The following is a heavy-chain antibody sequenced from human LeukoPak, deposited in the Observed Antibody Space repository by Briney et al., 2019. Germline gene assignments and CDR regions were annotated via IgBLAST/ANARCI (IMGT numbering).Heavy chain of an antibody. V-gene: IGHV3-74*01. J-gene: IGHJ6*02. CDR1: GFTFSSYW. D-gene: IGHD3/OR15-3a*01. CDR2: INSDGSST. Sequence: PGGSLRLSCAASGFTFSSYWMHWVRQAPGKGLVWVSRINSDGSSTSYADSVKGRFTISRDNAKNTLYLQMNSLRAEDTAVYYCAREDSYYYYGMDVWGRGTTVTVSS. CDR3: AREDSYYYYGMDV.